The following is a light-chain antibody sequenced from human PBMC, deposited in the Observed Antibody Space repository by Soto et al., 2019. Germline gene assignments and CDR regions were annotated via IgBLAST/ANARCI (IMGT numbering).Light chain of an antibody. CDR1: QSVTKY. J-gene: IGKJ4*01. V-gene: IGKV3-11*01. CDR2: DVS. Sequence: VLTQSPATQSLSPGERATLSCRSSQSVTKYLAWYQQKPGQALRLVMYDVSKRATSIPARCSGSGSGTDFTLTISSLEPEDFAVYYCHQRSNWPFTFGGGTKLEIK. CDR3: HQRSNWPFT.